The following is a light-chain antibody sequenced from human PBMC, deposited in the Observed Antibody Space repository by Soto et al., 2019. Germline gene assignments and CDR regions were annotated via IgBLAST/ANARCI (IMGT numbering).Light chain of an antibody. J-gene: IGKJ4*01. CDR2: VAS. CDR3: QQYGRPPLT. CDR1: QSINDDF. Sequence: IVLTQSPGTLSLSPGETATLSCRASQSINDDFLAWYQQRPGQAPRLLIYVASFRATGIPDRFSGSGSGTQFTLTLSRLEPEDSAIYFCQQYGRPPLTFAGVTRVEIK. V-gene: IGKV3-20*01.